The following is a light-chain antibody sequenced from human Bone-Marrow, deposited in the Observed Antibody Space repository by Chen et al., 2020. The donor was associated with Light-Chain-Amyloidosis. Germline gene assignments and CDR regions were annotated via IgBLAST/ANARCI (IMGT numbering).Light chain of an antibody. CDR3: QVWDRSSDRPV. J-gene: IGLJ3*02. Sequence: SYVLTQPSSVSVAPGQPVPISCGGNNIGSTSVHWYQQTPGQAPLLVVYDDSDRPSGIPERLSGSNSGNTATLTISRVEAGDEADYYGQVWDRSSDRPVFGGGTKLTVL. CDR1: NIGSTS. V-gene: IGLV3-21*02. CDR2: DDS.